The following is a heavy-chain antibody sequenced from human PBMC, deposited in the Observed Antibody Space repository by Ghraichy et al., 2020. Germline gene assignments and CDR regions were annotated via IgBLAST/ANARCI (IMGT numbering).Heavy chain of an antibody. CDR2: ISSGSSYI. Sequence: GGSLRLSCEGSGFTLSSYSMNWVRQAPGKGLEWVSSISSGSSYIYHADSVKGRFTISRDNAKNSLYLQMNSLRAEDTAVYYCARTGDNIIVAVAPTTSYGMDVWGQGTTVTVSS. D-gene: IGHD2-2*01. J-gene: IGHJ6*02. V-gene: IGHV3-21*01. CDR3: ARTGDNIIVAVAPTTSYGMDV. CDR1: GFTLSSYS.